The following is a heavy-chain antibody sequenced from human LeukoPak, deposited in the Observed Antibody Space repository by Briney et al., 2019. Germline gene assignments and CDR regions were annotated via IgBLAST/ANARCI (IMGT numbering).Heavy chain of an antibody. D-gene: IGHD3-10*01. Sequence: PGGSLRLSCAASGFTFSSYSMNWVRQAPGKGLEWVSSISSSSSYIYYADSVKGRFTISRDNAKNSLYLQMNSLRAEDTAVYYCARDDYGSGSYYRYNWFDPWGQGTLVTVSS. CDR3: ARDDYGSGSYYRYNWFDP. V-gene: IGHV3-21*01. CDR2: ISSSSSYI. CDR1: GFTFSSYS. J-gene: IGHJ5*02.